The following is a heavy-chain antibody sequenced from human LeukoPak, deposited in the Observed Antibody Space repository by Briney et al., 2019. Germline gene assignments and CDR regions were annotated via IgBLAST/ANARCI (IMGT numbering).Heavy chain of an antibody. D-gene: IGHD3-16*01. CDR1: GFTFSSYA. Sequence: GGSLRLSCAASGFTFSSYAISWVRQAPGKGLEWVSAISGSGGSTYYADSVKGRFTISRDNSKNILYLQMNSLGAEDTALYYCAKGGTVPQQFWGQGTLVTVSS. J-gene: IGHJ4*02. CDR2: ISGSGGST. CDR3: AKGGTVPQQF. V-gene: IGHV3-23*01.